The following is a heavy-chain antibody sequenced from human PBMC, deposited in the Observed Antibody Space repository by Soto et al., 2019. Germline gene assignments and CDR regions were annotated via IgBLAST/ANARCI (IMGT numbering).Heavy chain of an antibody. CDR2: IIPIFGTA. CDR3: ARGTYTVTTYYMDV. Sequence: SVKVSCKASGGTFSSYAISWVRQAPGQGLEWMGGIIPIFGTANYAQKFQGRVTMTRNTSISTAYMELSSLRSEDTAVYYCARGTYTVTTYYMDVWAKGTTVTGSS. CDR1: GGTFSSYA. V-gene: IGHV1-69*05. J-gene: IGHJ6*03. D-gene: IGHD4-4*01.